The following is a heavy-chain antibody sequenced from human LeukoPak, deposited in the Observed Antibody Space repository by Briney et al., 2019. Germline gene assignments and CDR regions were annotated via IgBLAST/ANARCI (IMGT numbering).Heavy chain of an antibody. J-gene: IGHJ5*02. CDR1: GGSISSYY. CDR2: IYYSGST. V-gene: IGHV4-59*01. Sequence: SETLSLTCTVSGGSISSYYWSWIRQPPGKGLEWIGYIYYSGSTNYNPSLKSRVTISVDTSKNQFSLKLSSVTAADTAVYYCARDRGYGYGGFDPWGQGTLVTVSS. D-gene: IGHD5-12*01. CDR3: ARDRGYGYGGFDP.